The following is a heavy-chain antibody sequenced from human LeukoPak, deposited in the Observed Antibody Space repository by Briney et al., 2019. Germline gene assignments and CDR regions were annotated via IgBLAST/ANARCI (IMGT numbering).Heavy chain of an antibody. V-gene: IGHV3-74*01. CDR2: IRSDGSTT. CDR3: TRDWRNMAFDL. D-gene: IGHD3-3*01. Sequence: GGSLRLSCADSGFSFSVFWMHWVRQVPGKGLVWVSRIRSDGSTTDYADSVKGRFTISRDNAKNTLYLQRNSLRVEDTAVYYCTRDWRNMAFDLWGKGTLVTVSS. CDR1: GFSFSVFW. J-gene: IGHJ4*02.